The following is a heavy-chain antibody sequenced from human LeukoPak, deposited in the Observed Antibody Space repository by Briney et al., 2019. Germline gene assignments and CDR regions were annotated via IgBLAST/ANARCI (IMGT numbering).Heavy chain of an antibody. J-gene: IGHJ4*02. D-gene: IGHD5-18*01. CDR3: ERTSDTAMVTDFDY. V-gene: IGHV3-7*01. CDR1: GFTFSSYW. CDR2: IKQDGSEE. Sequence: GGSLRLSCAASGFTFSSYWMSWVRQAPGKGLEWVASIKQDGSEENYVVSVKGRFTISRDNAKNSLYLQMNSLRAEDTAVYYCERTSDTAMVTDFDYWGQGTLVTVSS.